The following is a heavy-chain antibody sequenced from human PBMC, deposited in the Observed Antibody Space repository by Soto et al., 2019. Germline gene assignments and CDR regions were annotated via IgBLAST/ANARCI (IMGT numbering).Heavy chain of an antibody. D-gene: IGHD5-12*01. CDR3: AREDIDIYAMDV. Sequence: PSETLSLTCTVSGASVRSGGYYWSWIRQPPGKALECLAHIYSNDEKSYRTPLTSRLTISKDTSEGQVVLTMTNMYPLDTATYYCAREDIDIYAMDVWGQGATVTVSS. J-gene: IGHJ6*02. CDR1: GASVRSGGYY. CDR2: IYSNDEK. V-gene: IGHV2-26*01.